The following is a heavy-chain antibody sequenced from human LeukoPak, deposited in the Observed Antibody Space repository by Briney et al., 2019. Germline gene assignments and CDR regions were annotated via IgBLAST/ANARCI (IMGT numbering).Heavy chain of an antibody. V-gene: IGHV3-53*01. J-gene: IGHJ4*02. CDR1: GFTVSSNY. Sequence: GGSLRLSCAASGFTVSSNYMSWVRQAPGKGLEWASVIYSGGSTYYADSVKGRFTISRDNSKNTLYLQMNSLRAEDTAVYYCARVNWNYVTLFDYWGQGTLVTVSS. D-gene: IGHD1-7*01. CDR2: IYSGGST. CDR3: ARVNWNYVTLFDY.